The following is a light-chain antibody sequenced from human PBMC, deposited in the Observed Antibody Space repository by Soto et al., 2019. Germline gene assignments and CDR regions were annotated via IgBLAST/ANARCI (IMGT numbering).Light chain of an antibody. V-gene: IGKV3-11*01. J-gene: IGKJ4*01. CDR1: QSVGRN. Sequence: EIVLTQSPATLSLSPGERATLSCRTSQSVGRNLAWYQQKAGQAPRLLMYDTSNRATGIPARFSGSGSGTDFTLTISTLEPEDFGVYYCHTRSNWPLTFGGGTKVEIK. CDR2: DTS. CDR3: HTRSNWPLT.